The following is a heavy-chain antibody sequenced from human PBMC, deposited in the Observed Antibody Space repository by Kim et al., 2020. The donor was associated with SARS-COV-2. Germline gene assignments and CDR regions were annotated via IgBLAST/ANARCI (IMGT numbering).Heavy chain of an antibody. V-gene: IGHV1-69*04. J-gene: IGHJ4*02. D-gene: IGHD3-22*01. Sequence: AQKFQGRVTITADKSTSTAYMELSSLRSEDTAVYYCAREEEYDSSGYFDYWGQGTLVTVSS. CDR3: AREEEYDSSGYFDY.